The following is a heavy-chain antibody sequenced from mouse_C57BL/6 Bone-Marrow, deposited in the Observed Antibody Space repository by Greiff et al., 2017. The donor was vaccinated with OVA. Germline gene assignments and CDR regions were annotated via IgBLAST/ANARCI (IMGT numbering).Heavy chain of an antibody. CDR2: IHPNSGST. CDR1: GYTFTSYW. D-gene: IGHD1-1*01. CDR3: ARSPFYYGSDY. J-gene: IGHJ2*01. V-gene: IGHV1-64*01. Sequence: VQLQQPGAELVKPGASVKLSCKASGYTFTSYWMHWVKPRPGQGLEWIGMIHPNSGSTNYNEKFKSKATLTVDKSSSTAYMQLSSLTSEDSAVYYCARSPFYYGSDYWGQGTTLTVSS.